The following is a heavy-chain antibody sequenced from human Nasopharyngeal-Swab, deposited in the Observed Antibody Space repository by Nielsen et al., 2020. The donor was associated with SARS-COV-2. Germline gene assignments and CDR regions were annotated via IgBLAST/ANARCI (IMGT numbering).Heavy chain of an antibody. Sequence: GGSLRLSCAASGFTFSSYSMNWVRQAPGKGLEWVSYISSSSSTIYYADSVKGRFTISRDNSKNTLYLQMNSLRAEDTAVYYCARAAYSGSYYGAFDIWGQGTMVTVSS. D-gene: IGHD1-26*01. CDR3: ARAAYSGSYYGAFDI. CDR1: GFTFSSYS. J-gene: IGHJ3*02. CDR2: ISSSSSTI. V-gene: IGHV3-48*01.